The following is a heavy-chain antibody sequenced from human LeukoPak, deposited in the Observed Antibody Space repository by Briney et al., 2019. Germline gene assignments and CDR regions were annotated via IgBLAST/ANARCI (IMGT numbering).Heavy chain of an antibody. Sequence: SETLSLTCTVSGGSISSYYRSWIRQPPGKGLEWIGYIYYSGSTNYNPSLKSRVTISVDTSKNQFSLKLSSVTAADTAVYYCARKDPMGAGGFDYWGQGTLVTVSS. D-gene: IGHD1-26*01. CDR1: GGSISSYY. J-gene: IGHJ4*02. V-gene: IGHV4-59*01. CDR2: IYYSGST. CDR3: ARKDPMGAGGFDY.